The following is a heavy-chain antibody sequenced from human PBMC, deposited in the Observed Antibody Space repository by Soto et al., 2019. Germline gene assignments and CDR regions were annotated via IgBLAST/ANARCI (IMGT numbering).Heavy chain of an antibody. CDR2: IYYSGTA. Sequence: QLQLQESGPGLVKPSETLSLTCTVSGGSISDDTYYWGWIRQPPGKGLEWIGSIYYSGTASYNPYLECRVTRPVDTSKKHLSLRLRSVTATDTAVYYCARLHCTSSGCGPLDPWGHGTLVTVSS. V-gene: IGHV4-39*01. CDR3: ARLHCTSSGCGPLDP. J-gene: IGHJ5*02. D-gene: IGHD2-2*01. CDR1: GGSISDDTYY.